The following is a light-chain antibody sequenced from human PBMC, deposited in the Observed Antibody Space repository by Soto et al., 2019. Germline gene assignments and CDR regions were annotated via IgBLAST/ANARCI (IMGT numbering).Light chain of an antibody. V-gene: IGLV2-23*01. CDR3: CSYAGSDYV. CDR1: SSDIGSYNL. J-gene: IGLJ1*01. CDR2: EGT. Sequence: QSALTQPASVSGSPGQSITISCTGTSSDIGSYNLVSWYQQHSGKAPILMIYEGTKRPSGVSDRFSGSKSGNTASLTISGLQAEDDADYYCCSYAGSDYVFGTGTKLTVL.